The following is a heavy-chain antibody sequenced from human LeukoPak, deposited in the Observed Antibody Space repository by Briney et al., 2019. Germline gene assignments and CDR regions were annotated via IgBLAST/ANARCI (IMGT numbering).Heavy chain of an antibody. CDR2: ISGSGDST. Sequence: GGSLRLSCTASGFTFSSHAMSWVRQAPGKGLDWFSAISGSGDSTYHADSVKGRFNISRDNSKNTLYLQMNSLRAEDTAVYYCAKGRYCSSTGCHYFFDNWGQGTPVTVSS. J-gene: IGHJ4*02. V-gene: IGHV3-23*01. D-gene: IGHD2-2*01. CDR3: AKGRYCSSTGCHYFFDN. CDR1: GFTFSSHA.